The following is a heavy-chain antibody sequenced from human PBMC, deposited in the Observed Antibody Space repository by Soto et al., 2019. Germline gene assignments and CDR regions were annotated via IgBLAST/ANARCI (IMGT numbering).Heavy chain of an antibody. Sequence: GGSLRLSCAASGFAFSSHPMSWVRQAPERGLEWVSGISDSGGLTYNADSVKGRFTISRDNSKNTLYLQMNSLRAEDTALYYCARRAFGSSRSFDIWGQGAMVTVSS. CDR2: ISDSGGLT. J-gene: IGHJ3*02. CDR1: GFAFSSHP. D-gene: IGHD6-6*01. V-gene: IGHV3-23*01. CDR3: ARRAFGSSRSFDI.